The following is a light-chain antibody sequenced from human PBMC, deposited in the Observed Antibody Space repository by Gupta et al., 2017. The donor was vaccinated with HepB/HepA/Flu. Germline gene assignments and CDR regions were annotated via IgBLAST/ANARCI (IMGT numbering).Light chain of an antibody. CDR2: KVP. Sequence: IQLTRSPSTLSSSVGDRVTITCRASQRTGTWVAWYQQKPGKAPKLLIYKVPSLESEVPSRFSGSGSGTEFTLTISSLQPDDFATYYCQGFDNNLWTFGQGTKVEIK. CDR1: QRTGTW. V-gene: IGKV1-5*03. J-gene: IGKJ1*01. CDR3: QGFDNNLWT.